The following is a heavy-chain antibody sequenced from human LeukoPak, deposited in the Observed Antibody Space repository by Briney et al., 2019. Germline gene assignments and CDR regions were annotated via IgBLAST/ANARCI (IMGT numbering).Heavy chain of an antibody. D-gene: IGHD3-10*01. V-gene: IGHV4-30-2*01. Sequence: SETPSLTCAVSGGSISSGGYSWSWIRQPPGKGLEWIGYIYHSGSTYYHPSPKSRVTISVDRSKNQFSLKLSSVTAADTAVYYCARAPAWVRGVIITSTDAFDIWGQGTMVTVSS. CDR3: ARAPAWVRGVIITSTDAFDI. J-gene: IGHJ3*02. CDR2: IYHSGST. CDR1: GGSISSGGYS.